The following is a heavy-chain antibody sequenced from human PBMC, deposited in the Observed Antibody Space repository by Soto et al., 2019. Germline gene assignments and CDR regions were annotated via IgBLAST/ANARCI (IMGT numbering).Heavy chain of an antibody. D-gene: IGHD2-15*01. Sequence: PGESLKISCKGSGYSFTSYWIGWVRQMPGKGLEWMGIIYPGDSDTRYSPSFQGQVTISADKSISTAYLQWSSLKASDTAMYYCASSGCNSGGSCYLPYGMDVWGQGTTVTVSS. CDR3: ASSGCNSGGSCYLPYGMDV. V-gene: IGHV5-51*01. J-gene: IGHJ6*02. CDR1: GYSFTSYW. CDR2: IYPGDSDT.